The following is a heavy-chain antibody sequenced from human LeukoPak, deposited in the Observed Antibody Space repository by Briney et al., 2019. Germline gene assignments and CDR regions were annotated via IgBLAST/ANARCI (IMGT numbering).Heavy chain of an antibody. CDR3: ARGAPGSYCSGGSCPYFDY. CDR1: GYTFTSYD. J-gene: IGHJ4*02. Sequence: ASVKVSCKASGYTFTSYDDNWVRQATGQGLEWMGWVNPNSGHTGYAQKFQGRVNMTTNTSISTAYMELSSLRSEDTAVYYCARGAPGSYCSGGSCPYFDYWGQGTLVSVSS. D-gene: IGHD2-15*01. V-gene: IGHV1-8*01. CDR2: VNPNSGHT.